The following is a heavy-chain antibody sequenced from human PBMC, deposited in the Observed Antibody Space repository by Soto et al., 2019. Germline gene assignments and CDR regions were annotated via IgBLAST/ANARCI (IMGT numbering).Heavy chain of an antibody. CDR3: AAHFPWGPFYYYYGTDV. Sequence: QVQLVQSGAEVKKPGSSVKVSCKASGGTLSNYAISWVRQAPGQGLEWMGGVIPMFGTANYGQKFQGRVTSTAAESTSTAYMELSSLRSEDTAVYYCAAHFPWGPFYYYYGTDVWGQGTTVTLSS. CDR1: GGTLSNYA. D-gene: IGHD7-27*01. V-gene: IGHV1-69*12. CDR2: VIPMFGTA. J-gene: IGHJ6*02.